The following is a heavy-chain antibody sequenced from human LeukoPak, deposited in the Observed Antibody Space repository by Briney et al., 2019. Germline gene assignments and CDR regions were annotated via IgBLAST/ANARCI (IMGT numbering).Heavy chain of an antibody. CDR2: INRSGST. Sequence: SETLSLTCAVYGGSFSGYYWSWIRQPPGKGLEWIGEINRSGSTNYNPSLKSRVTISVDTSKNQFSLKLSSVTAADTAVYYCAEGTYYYGSGSSNYFDYWGQGTLVTVSS. CDR1: GGSFSGYY. V-gene: IGHV4-34*01. J-gene: IGHJ4*02. CDR3: AEGTYYYGSGSSNYFDY. D-gene: IGHD3-10*01.